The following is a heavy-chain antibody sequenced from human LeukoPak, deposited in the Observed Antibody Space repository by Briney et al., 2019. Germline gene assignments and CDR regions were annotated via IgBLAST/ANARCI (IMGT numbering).Heavy chain of an antibody. J-gene: IGHJ4*02. CDR3: AKGHYYDSSGYSEDY. D-gene: IGHD3-22*01. CDR2: ISGGGGST. V-gene: IGHV3-23*01. Sequence: GGSLRLSCAASGFTFSSFAMSWVRQAPGKGLEWVSAISGGGGSTYYADSVKGRFTISRDNSKNALYLQMNGLRAEDTAIYYCAKGHYYDSSGYSEDYWGQGILVTVSS. CDR1: GFTFSSFA.